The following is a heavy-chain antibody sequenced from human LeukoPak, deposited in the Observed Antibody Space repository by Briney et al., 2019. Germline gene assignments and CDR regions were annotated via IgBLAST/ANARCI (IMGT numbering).Heavy chain of an antibody. D-gene: IGHD6-19*01. V-gene: IGHV1-18*01. J-gene: IGHJ4*02. Sequence: ASVKVSCKASGYTFTSYGISWVRQAPGQGLEWMGWISAYNGNTNYAQKLQGRVTMTTDTSTSTAYMELSSLRSEDTAVYYCARSHSSGWSVDYWGQGTLVTVSS. CDR2: ISAYNGNT. CDR1: GYTFTSYG. CDR3: ARSHSSGWSVDY.